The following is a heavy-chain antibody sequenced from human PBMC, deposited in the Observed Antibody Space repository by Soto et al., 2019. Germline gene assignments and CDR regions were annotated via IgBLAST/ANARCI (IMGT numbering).Heavy chain of an antibody. CDR2: IYHSGST. Sequence: QVQLQESGPGLVKPSGTLSLTCAVSGGSISGTHWWTWVRPSPGKGLEWIGEIYHSGSTNYNPSLKSRVTISVDKSKNQFSLKLGSVTAADTAVYYCARDYGDYYWYFDLWGRGTLVTVSS. D-gene: IGHD4-17*01. CDR1: GGSISGTHW. CDR3: ARDYGDYYWYFDL. J-gene: IGHJ2*01. V-gene: IGHV4-4*02.